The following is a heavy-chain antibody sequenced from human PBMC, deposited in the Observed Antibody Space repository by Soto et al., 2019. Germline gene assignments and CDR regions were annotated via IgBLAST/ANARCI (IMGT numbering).Heavy chain of an antibody. CDR2: IYTSGST. Sequence: SETLSLTCTVSGGSISSYYWSWIRQPAGKGLEWIGRIYTSGSTNYNPSLKSRVTMSVDTSKNQFSLKLSSVTAADTAVYYCASAPSERYCSGGSCYSYYYYGMDVWGQGTTVTVSS. J-gene: IGHJ6*02. D-gene: IGHD2-15*01. V-gene: IGHV4-4*07. CDR1: GGSISSYY. CDR3: ASAPSERYCSGGSCYSYYYYGMDV.